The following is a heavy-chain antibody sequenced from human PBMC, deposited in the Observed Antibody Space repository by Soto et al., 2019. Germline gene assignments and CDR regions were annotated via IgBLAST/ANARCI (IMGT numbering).Heavy chain of an antibody. Sequence: PGGSLRLSCAASGFTFSSYAMSWVRQAPGKGLEWVSAISGSGGSTYYADSVKGRFTISRDNSKNTLYLQMNSLRAEDTAVYYCAKDPPIAVAGTRWFDPWGQGTLVTVSS. J-gene: IGHJ5*02. D-gene: IGHD6-19*01. V-gene: IGHV3-23*01. CDR3: AKDPPIAVAGTRWFDP. CDR1: GFTFSSYA. CDR2: ISGSGGST.